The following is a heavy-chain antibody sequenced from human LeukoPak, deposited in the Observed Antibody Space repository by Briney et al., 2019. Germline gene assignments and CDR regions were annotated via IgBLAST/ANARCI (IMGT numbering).Heavy chain of an antibody. V-gene: IGHV1-8*01. J-gene: IGHJ4*02. CDR1: GYTFTSYD. CDR3: ARFEVNYEDNRSFYYFDY. Sequence: ASVKVSCKASGYTFTSYDINWVRQATGQGLEWMGWMNPNSGNTGYAQKFQGRVTMTRNTSINTAYLQWSSLKASDTAMYYCARFEVNYEDNRSFYYFDYWGQGTLVTVSS. CDR2: MNPNSGNT. D-gene: IGHD3-3*01.